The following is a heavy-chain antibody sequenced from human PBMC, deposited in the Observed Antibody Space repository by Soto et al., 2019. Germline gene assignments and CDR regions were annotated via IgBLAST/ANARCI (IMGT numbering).Heavy chain of an antibody. Sequence: PGGSLRLSCAASGFTFSSYAMSWVRQAPGKGLEWVSAISGSGGSTYYADSVKGRFTISRDNSKNTLYLQMKSLRAEDTAVYYCAKDYCSSTSCSYYYYYYMDGWGKGTTVTVAS. CDR3: AKDYCSSTSCSYYYYYYMDG. CDR1: GFTFSSYA. CDR2: ISGSGGST. D-gene: IGHD2-2*01. V-gene: IGHV3-23*01. J-gene: IGHJ6*03.